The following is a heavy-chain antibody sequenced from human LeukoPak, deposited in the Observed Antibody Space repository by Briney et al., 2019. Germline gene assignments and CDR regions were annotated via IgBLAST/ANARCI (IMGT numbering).Heavy chain of an antibody. V-gene: IGHV3-64*01. CDR2: ITGDGGTT. CDR1: GFTFRNYA. D-gene: IGHD3-22*01. Sequence: PGGSLRLSCAASGFTFRNYAMHWVRQAPGEGLEYVSAITGDGGTTYYARSVKDRFTISRDNSKNTLYLQMGSLRAEDMAVYYCARIYYDRGGHYYDYRGQGTLVTVSS. CDR3: ARIYYDRGGHYYDY. J-gene: IGHJ4*02.